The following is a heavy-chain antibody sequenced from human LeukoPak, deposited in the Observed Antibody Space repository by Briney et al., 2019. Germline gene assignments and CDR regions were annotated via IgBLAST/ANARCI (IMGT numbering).Heavy chain of an antibody. CDR3: AGRVVAATVNWFDP. Sequence: PSETLSLTCTVSGGSISSYYWSWIRQPPGKGLEWIGYIYYSGSTNYNPSLKSRVTISVDTSKNQSSLKLSSVTAADTAVYYCAGRVVAATVNWFDPWGQGTLVTVSS. CDR2: IYYSGST. J-gene: IGHJ5*02. D-gene: IGHD2-15*01. CDR1: GGSISSYY. V-gene: IGHV4-59*08.